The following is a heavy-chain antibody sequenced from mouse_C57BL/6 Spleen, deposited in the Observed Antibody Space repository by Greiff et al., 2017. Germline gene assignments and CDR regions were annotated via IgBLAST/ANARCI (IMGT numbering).Heavy chain of an antibody. Sequence: EVKLQESGAELVRPGASVKLSCTASGFNIKDYYMHWVKQRPEQGLEWIGRIDPEDGDTEYAPKFQGKATMTADTSSNTAYLQLSSLTSEDTAVDYCTTDYYGSSYDFDYWGQGTTLTVSS. CDR1: GFNIKDYY. J-gene: IGHJ2*01. CDR2: IDPEDGDT. V-gene: IGHV14-1*01. CDR3: TTDYYGSSYDFDY. D-gene: IGHD1-1*01.